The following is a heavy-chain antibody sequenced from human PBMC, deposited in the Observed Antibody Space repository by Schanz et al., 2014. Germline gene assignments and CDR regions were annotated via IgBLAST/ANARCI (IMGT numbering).Heavy chain of an antibody. CDR2: IKTKTDGGTT. Sequence: VQLVESGGGLVKPGGSLRLSCAASGFIFNDYYMNWIRQAPGKGLEWVGRIKTKTDGGTTDYAAPVKGRFTISRDDSTNTLYLQMNSLKTEDTAVYYCTTGGRRGYSHYFYGMDVWGQGTTVTVSS. J-gene: IGHJ6*02. CDR1: GFIFNDYY. V-gene: IGHV3-15*01. CDR3: TTGGRRGYSHYFYGMDV. D-gene: IGHD5-18*01.